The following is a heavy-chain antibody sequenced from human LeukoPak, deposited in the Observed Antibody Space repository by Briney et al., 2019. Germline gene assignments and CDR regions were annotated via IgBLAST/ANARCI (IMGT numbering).Heavy chain of an antibody. D-gene: IGHD6-13*01. V-gene: IGHV3-21*01. Sequence: GGSLRLSCAASGFTFSSCSMDWVRPAPGKGLEWVSSISTSSSYIYYADSVKGRFSISRDNARNSLYLQMNSLRAEDTAVYYCARGSSNVAASDTNFDYWGQGTLVTVSS. CDR2: ISTSSSYI. J-gene: IGHJ4*02. CDR1: GFTFSSCS. CDR3: ARGSSNVAASDTNFDY.